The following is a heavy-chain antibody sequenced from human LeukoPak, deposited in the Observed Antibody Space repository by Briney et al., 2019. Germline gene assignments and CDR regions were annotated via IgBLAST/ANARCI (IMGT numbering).Heavy chain of an antibody. Sequence: SQTLSLTCAASGGSISSGGYSWSWLRQPPGKGLEWIGYIYHSGSTYYNPSLKSRVTISVDRSKNQFSLKLSSVTAADTAVYYCASWRPYDYVWGSYRYTGGYFDYWGQGTLVTVSS. CDR3: ASWRPYDYVWGSYRYTGGYFDY. D-gene: IGHD3-16*02. J-gene: IGHJ4*02. CDR1: GGSISSGGYS. CDR2: IYHSGST. V-gene: IGHV4-30-2*01.